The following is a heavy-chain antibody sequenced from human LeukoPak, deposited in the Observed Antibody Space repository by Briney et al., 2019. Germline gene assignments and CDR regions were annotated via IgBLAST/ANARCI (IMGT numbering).Heavy chain of an antibody. D-gene: IGHD3-10*01. J-gene: IGHJ4*02. CDR2: IYTSGST. V-gene: IGHV4-61*02. Sequence: PSETLSLTCTVSGGSISSGSYYWSWIRQPAGKGLEWIGRIYTSGSTNYNPSLKSRVTISVDTSKNQFSLKLSSVTAADTAVYYCARDVTMLSVAPGYWGQGTLVTVSS. CDR1: GGSISSGSYY. CDR3: ARDVTMLSVAPGY.